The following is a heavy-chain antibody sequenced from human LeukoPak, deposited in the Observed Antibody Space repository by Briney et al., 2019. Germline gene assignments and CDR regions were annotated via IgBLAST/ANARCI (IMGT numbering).Heavy chain of an antibody. CDR1: GGSISSYY. CDR2: IYYSGST. J-gene: IGHJ6*03. CDR3: SGSYLYSYYYYMDV. V-gene: IGHV4-59*01. D-gene: IGHD1-26*01. Sequence: SETLSLTCTVSGGSISSYYWSWIRQPPGKGLEWIGYIYYSGSTDYNASLKSRVTISVDTSKNQFSLKLSSVTAADTAVYYCSGSYLYSYYYYMDVWGKGTTVTISS.